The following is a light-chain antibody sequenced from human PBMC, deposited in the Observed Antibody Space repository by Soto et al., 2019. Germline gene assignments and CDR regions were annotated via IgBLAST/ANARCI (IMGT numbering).Light chain of an antibody. CDR1: SSDVGGYNY. CDR3: SSYTSSSAPYV. V-gene: IGLV2-14*01. CDR2: EVS. Sequence: QSALTQPASVSGSPGQSITISCTGTSSDVGGYNYVSWYQQHPGKAPELMIYEVSNRPSGVSDRFSGSKSGNTASLIIFGLQAEDEADYYCSSYTSSSAPYVFGTGTKGTVL. J-gene: IGLJ1*01.